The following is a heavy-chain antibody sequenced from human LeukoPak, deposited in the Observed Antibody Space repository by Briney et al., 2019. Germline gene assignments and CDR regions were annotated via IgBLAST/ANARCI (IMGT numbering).Heavy chain of an antibody. J-gene: IGHJ6*02. Sequence: GWALRLSCAASGFTFSSYSMNWVRQAAGRGVEGVSSISSSSSYIYYADSVKGRFTISRDNAKNSLYLQMNSLRAEDTAVYYCARDMRIVVVTEYYYYGMDVWGQGTTVTVSS. CDR2: ISSSSSYI. CDR1: GFTFSSYS. D-gene: IGHD2-21*02. V-gene: IGHV3-21*01. CDR3: ARDMRIVVVTEYYYYGMDV.